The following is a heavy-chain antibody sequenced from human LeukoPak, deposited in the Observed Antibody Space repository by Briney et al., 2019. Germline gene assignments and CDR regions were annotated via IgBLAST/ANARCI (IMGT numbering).Heavy chain of an antibody. Sequence: GGSLGLSCAASGFTFSSYGMHWVRQAPGKGLEWVAVIWNDGSQKYYADSVKGRFTISRDNSKHTLYLQMNSLRAEDTAVYYCARDKGPYYFDQWGQGTLLTVSS. V-gene: IGHV3-33*01. CDR2: IWNDGSQK. J-gene: IGHJ4*02. CDR3: ARDKGPYYFDQ. CDR1: GFTFSSYG.